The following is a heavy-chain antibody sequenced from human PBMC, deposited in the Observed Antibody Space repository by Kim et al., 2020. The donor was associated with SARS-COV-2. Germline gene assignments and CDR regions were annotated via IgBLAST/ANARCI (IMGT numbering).Heavy chain of an antibody. CDR3: AKGVGWQQLYMPASQFDP. J-gene: IGHJ5*02. CDR1: GFTFSSYG. CDR2: ISYDGSNK. V-gene: IGHV3-30*18. D-gene: IGHD6-13*01. Sequence: GGSLRLSCAASGFTFSSYGMHWVRQAPGKGLEWVAVISYDGSNKYYADSVKGRFTISRDNSKNTLYLQMNSLRAEDTAVYYCAKGVGWQQLYMPASQFDPWGQGTLVTVSS.